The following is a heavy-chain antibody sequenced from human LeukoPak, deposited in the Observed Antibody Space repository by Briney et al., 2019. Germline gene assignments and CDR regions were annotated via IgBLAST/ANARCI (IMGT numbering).Heavy chain of an antibody. J-gene: IGHJ5*02. V-gene: IGHV4-4*09. D-gene: IGHD1-1*01. Sequence: PSETLSLTCTVSGGSISSYYWSWIRQPPGKGLEWIGYIYTSGSTNYNPSLKSRVTISVDTSKNQFSLKLSSVTAADTAVYYCARVGTGTFFGIFDPWGQGTLVTVSS. CDR2: IYTSGST. CDR1: GGSISSYY. CDR3: ARVGTGTFFGIFDP.